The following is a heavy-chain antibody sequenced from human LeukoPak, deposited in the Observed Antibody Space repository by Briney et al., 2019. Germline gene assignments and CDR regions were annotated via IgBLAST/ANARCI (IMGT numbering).Heavy chain of an antibody. CDR3: ARSQVGVYWYFDL. CDR1: GGSISSSSYY. CDR2: IYYSGST. Sequence: SETLSLTCTVSGGSISSSSYYWGWIRQPPGKGLEWIGSIYYSGSTNYNPSLKSRVTISVDTSKNQFSLKLSSVTAADTAVYYCARSQVGVYWYFDLWGRGTLVTVSS. D-gene: IGHD2-8*01. V-gene: IGHV4-39*07. J-gene: IGHJ2*01.